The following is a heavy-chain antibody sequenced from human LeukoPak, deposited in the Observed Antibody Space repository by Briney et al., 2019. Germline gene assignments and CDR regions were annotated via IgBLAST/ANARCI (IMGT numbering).Heavy chain of an antibody. V-gene: IGHV4-39*01. CDR3: VRRSRDTGMAGSDY. CDR2: IYYSGST. CDR1: GGSISSSSFF. J-gene: IGHJ4*02. D-gene: IGHD5-18*01. Sequence: SEALSLTCSVSGGSISSSSFFWDWNRQPPGKELEWIGSIYYSGSTYYNPSLKSRVTISVDTSKNQFSLKLSSMTAADTAVYYCVRRSRDTGMAGSDYWGQGTLVTVSS.